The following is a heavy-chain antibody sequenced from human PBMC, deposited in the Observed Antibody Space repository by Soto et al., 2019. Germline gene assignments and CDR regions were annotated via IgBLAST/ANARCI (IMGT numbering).Heavy chain of an antibody. CDR3: ARGAGHIVVIDAFDI. V-gene: IGHV4-39*01. CDR1: GGSISSSSYY. J-gene: IGHJ3*02. Sequence: PSETLSLTCTVSGGSISSSSYYWGWIRQPPGKGLEWIGSIYYSGSTYYNPSLKSRVTISVDTSKNQFSLKLSSVTAADTAVYYCARGAGHIVVIDAFDIFGQGTVVTVSS. D-gene: IGHD2-21*01. CDR2: IYYSGST.